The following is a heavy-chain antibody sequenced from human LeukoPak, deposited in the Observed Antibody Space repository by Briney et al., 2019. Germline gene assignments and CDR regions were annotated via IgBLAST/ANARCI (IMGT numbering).Heavy chain of an antibody. J-gene: IGHJ4*02. V-gene: IGHV3-43*01. CDR3: ARDWKRYYYGSGSYLHDY. Sequence: GGSLRLSCAASGFTFDDYTMHWVRQAPGKGLEWVSLISWDGGSTYYADSVKGRFTISRDNAKNSLYLQMNSLRAEDTAVYYCARDWKRYYYGSGSYLHDYWGQGTLVTVSS. CDR1: GFTFDDYT. D-gene: IGHD3-10*01. CDR2: ISWDGGST.